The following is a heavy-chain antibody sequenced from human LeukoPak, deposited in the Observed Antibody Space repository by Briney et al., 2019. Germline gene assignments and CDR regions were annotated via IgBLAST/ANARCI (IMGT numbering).Heavy chain of an antibody. CDR2: TKQDGSEK. CDR1: GFTVSGYW. D-gene: IGHD2-2*01. J-gene: IGHJ4*02. CDR3: AKGGCSSTTCYVNC. Sequence: GGSLRLSCAASGFTVSGYWMSWVRQAPGKGLEWVANTKQDGSEKYYVDSVKGRFTISRDNAKNSLYLQMNSLRAEDTAVYYCAKGGCSSTTCYVNCWGQGTLVTVSS. V-gene: IGHV3-7*01.